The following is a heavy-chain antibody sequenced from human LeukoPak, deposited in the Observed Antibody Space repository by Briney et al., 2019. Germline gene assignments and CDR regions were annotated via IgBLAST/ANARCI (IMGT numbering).Heavy chain of an antibody. CDR2: INPSGGST. V-gene: IGHV1-46*01. Sequence: ASVKVSCKASGYTFTSYYMRWVRQAPGQGLEWMGIINPSGGSTSYAQKFQGRVTMTRDTSTSTVYMELSSLRSEDTAVYYCARMYKGKPPVGATAYYFDYWGQGTLVTVSS. D-gene: IGHD1-26*01. CDR3: ARMYKGKPPVGATAYYFDY. J-gene: IGHJ4*02. CDR1: GYTFTSYY.